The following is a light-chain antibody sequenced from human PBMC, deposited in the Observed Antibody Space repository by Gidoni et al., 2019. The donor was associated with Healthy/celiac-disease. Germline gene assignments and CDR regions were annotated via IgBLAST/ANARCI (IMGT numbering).Light chain of an antibody. V-gene: IGKV3-15*01. J-gene: IGKJ2*01. CDR1: QSISSN. CDR3: HQYNNWPPYT. Sequence: EIVMTQSRATLSVSPGERATLSCRASQSISSNLAWYQQKPDQAPRLLIYGASTRATGIPARFSGSGSATEFTLTISSLQSEDFAVYYCHQYNNWPPYTFGQGTKLEIK. CDR2: GAS.